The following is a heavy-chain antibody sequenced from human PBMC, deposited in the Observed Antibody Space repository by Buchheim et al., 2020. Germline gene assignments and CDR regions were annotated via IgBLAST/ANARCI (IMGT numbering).Heavy chain of an antibody. CDR2: THSGGST. CDR1: GDSFSTYY. Sequence: QVRLQESGPGLLKPSETLSLTCTVAGDSFSTYYWSWIRQSPGKGLEWIGYTHSGGSTNYNPSLQSRVTISTDPSKNRFSLDLTSVTAADTAVYYCARDRSHTHGRCFGFWGQG. CDR3: ARDRSHTHGRCFGF. V-gene: IGHV4-4*08. D-gene: IGHD1-26*01. J-gene: IGHJ4*02.